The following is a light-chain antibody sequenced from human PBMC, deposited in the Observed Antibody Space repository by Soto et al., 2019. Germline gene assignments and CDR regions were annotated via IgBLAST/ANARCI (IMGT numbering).Light chain of an antibody. V-gene: IGKV3-20*01. CDR2: GAS. CDR3: PHHGHALWP. Sequence: SQSVTSDYLAWYQQKPGQSPRLLMSGASRRATGVPDRFSGCVSGTDATVTIRRSQHYDLAVYSSPHHGHALWPFGQGTKVDIK. CDR1: QSVTSDY. J-gene: IGKJ1*01.